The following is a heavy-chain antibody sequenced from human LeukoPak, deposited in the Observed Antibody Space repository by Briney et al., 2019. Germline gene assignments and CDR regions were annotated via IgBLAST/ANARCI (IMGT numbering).Heavy chain of an antibody. Sequence: SETLSLTCTVSGGPISSSSYYWGWIRQPPGKGLEWIGSIYYSGSTYYNPSLKSRVTISVDTSKNQFSLKLSSVTAADTAVYYCARAYCGGDCYLNWFDPWGQGTLVTVSS. J-gene: IGHJ5*02. V-gene: IGHV4-39*01. CDR1: GGPISSSSYY. D-gene: IGHD2-21*01. CDR3: ARAYCGGDCYLNWFDP. CDR2: IYYSGST.